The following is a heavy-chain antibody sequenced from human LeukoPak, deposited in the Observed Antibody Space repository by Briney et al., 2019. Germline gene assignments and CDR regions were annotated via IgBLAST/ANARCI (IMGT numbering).Heavy chain of an antibody. V-gene: IGHV1-18*01. CDR2: ISAYNGNT. J-gene: IGHJ5*02. Sequence: ASVKVSCKASGYTFTSYGISWVRQAPGQGLEWMGWISAYNGNTNYAQKLQGRGTMTTDTSTSTAYMELRSLRSDDTAVYYCARVSLEWLFGDWFDPWGQGTLVTVSS. D-gene: IGHD3-3*01. CDR1: GYTFTSYG. CDR3: ARVSLEWLFGDWFDP.